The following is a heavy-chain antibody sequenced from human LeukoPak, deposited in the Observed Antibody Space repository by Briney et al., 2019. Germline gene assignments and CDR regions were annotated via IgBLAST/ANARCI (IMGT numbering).Heavy chain of an antibody. CDR1: GGSISSGGYY. Sequence: SETLSLTCTVSGGSISSGGYYWSWIRQHPGKGLEWIGYIYYSGSTYYNPSLKSRVTISVDTSKNQFSLKLSSVTAADTAVYYCAREMAGAFDIWGQGTMVTVSS. J-gene: IGHJ3*02. V-gene: IGHV4-31*03. D-gene: IGHD6-19*01. CDR2: IYYSGST. CDR3: AREMAGAFDI.